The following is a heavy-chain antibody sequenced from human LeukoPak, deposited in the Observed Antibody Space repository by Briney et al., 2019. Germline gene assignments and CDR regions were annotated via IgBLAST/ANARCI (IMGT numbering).Heavy chain of an antibody. CDR2: IKQDGSEK. D-gene: IGHD2-2*01. CDR1: GFTFSSYW. V-gene: IGHV3-7*03. CDR3: ARQYCSSTSCFYAFDI. J-gene: IGHJ3*02. Sequence: GGCLRLSCAASGFTFSSYWMSWVRQAPGKGLEWVANIKQDGSEKYYVDSVKGRFTISRDNAKNSLYLQMNSLRAEDTAVYYCARQYCSSTSCFYAFDIWGQGTMVTVSS.